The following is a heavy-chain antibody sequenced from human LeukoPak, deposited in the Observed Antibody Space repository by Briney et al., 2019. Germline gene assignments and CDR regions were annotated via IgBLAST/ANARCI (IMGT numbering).Heavy chain of an antibody. CDR3: AREGNIVGATVFDY. CDR2: INAGNGNT. J-gene: IGHJ4*02. V-gene: IGHV1-3*03. CDR1: GYTFTSYA. D-gene: IGHD1-26*01. Sequence: ASVKVSCKASGYTFTSYAMHWVRQAPGQRLEWMGWINAGNGNTKYSQEFQGRVTITRDTSASTAYMELSSLRSEDMAVYYCAREGNIVGATVFDYWGQGTLVTVSS.